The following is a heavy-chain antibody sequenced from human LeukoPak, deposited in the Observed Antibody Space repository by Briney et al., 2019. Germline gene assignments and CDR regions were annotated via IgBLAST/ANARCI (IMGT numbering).Heavy chain of an antibody. J-gene: IGHJ6*02. V-gene: IGHV1-8*01. CDR2: MNPNSGNT. Sequence: ASVKVSCKAFGYTFTSYDINWVRQATGQGLEWMGWMNPNSGNTGYAQKFQGRVTMTRNTSISTAYMELSSLRSEDTAVYYCARVGYYYYGMDVWGQGTTVTVSS. CDR3: ARVGYYYYGMDV. CDR1: GYTFTSYD.